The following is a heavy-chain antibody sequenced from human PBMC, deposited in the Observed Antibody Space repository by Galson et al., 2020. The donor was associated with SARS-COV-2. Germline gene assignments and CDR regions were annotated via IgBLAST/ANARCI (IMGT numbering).Heavy chain of an antibody. V-gene: IGHV3-21*01. CDR2: ISSSSSYI. J-gene: IGHJ6*02. CDR1: GFSFSAYS. CDR3: ARDASWAMFAMDV. Sequence: GGSLRLSCAASGFSFSAYSMNWVRQAPGKGPEWVSAISSSSSYIYYADSVNGRFTISRDNAKNSVYLQMNSLRAEDTALYYCARDASWAMFAMDVWGQGTTVTVSS. D-gene: IGHD3-10*02.